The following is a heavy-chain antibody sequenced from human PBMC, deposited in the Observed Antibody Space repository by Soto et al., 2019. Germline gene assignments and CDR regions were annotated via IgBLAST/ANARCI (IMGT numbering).Heavy chain of an antibody. CDR1: GGSFSGYY. Sequence: SETLSLTCAVYGGSFSGYYWSWIRQPPGKGLEWIGEINHSGSTNYNPSLKSRVTISVDTSKNQFSLKLSSVTAADTAVYYCARVSGLVENLPHFDYWGQGTLVAVSS. J-gene: IGHJ4*02. CDR2: INHSGST. D-gene: IGHD2-8*02. CDR3: ARVSGLVENLPHFDY. V-gene: IGHV4-34*01.